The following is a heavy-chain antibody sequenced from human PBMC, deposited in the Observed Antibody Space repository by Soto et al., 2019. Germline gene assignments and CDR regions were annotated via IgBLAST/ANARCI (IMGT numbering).Heavy chain of an antibody. V-gene: IGHV3-30-3*01. J-gene: IGHJ4*02. CDR2: ISYDGSDK. CDR3: ASDNTYFDFWGGYHY. D-gene: IGHD3-3*01. CDR1: GFSFSSYA. Sequence: QVQLVESGGGVVQPGRSLRLSCAASGFSFSSYAMHWVRQAPGKGLEWVAIISYDGSDKYYADSVKGRFTISRDNSKITLYLQMNSLRAEDTAVYYCASDNTYFDFWGGYHYWGQGTLDTVSS.